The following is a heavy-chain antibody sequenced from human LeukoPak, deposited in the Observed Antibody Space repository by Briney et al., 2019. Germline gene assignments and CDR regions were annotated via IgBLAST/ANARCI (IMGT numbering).Heavy chain of an antibody. CDR2: TYYRSKWFN. Sequence: SQTLSLTCAISGDSVSSNTGVWNWIRRSPSRGLEWLGRTYYRSKWFNDYAVSAKSRLTINPDTSENQFSLQFNSVTPEDTAVYYCARLRWGYGFDIWGLGTMVTVSS. V-gene: IGHV6-1*01. J-gene: IGHJ3*02. D-gene: IGHD7-27*01. CDR3: ARLRWGYGFDI. CDR1: GDSVSSNTGV.